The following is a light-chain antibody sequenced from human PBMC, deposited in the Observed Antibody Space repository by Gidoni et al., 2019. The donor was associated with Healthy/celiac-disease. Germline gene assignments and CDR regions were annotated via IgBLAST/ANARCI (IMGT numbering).Light chain of an antibody. J-gene: IGLJ2*01. CDR2: EVS. Sequence: QAARTQTASVSGSPGQPITIACTVTSRDVGSYTLAPWYQQHPGKAPNLMIYEVSKRPPGVSNLFSGSTSGNTASLTISGLQADDDADYYCCSYAGSSTFVFGGGTKLTVL. CDR3: CSYAGSSTFV. V-gene: IGLV2-23*02. CDR1: SRDVGSYTL.